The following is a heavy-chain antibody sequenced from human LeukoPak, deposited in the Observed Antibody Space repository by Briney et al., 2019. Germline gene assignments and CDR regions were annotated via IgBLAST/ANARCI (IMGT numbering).Heavy chain of an antibody. CDR3: ASYNDYYDSSGYYYDWFDP. CDR1: GGSISSGDYY. V-gene: IGHV4-30-4*01. J-gene: IGHJ5*02. D-gene: IGHD3-22*01. Sequence: PSQTLSLTCTVSGGSISSGDYYWSWIRQPPGKGLEWIGYTYYSGSIYYNASLKSRVTISVDTSKNQFSLKLSSVTAADTAVYYCASYNDYYDSSGYYYDWFDPWGQGTLVTVSS. CDR2: TYYSGSI.